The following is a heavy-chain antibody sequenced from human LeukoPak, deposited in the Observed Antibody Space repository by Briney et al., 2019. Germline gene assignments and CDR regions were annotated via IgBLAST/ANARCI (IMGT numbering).Heavy chain of an antibody. J-gene: IGHJ4*02. CDR1: GFSFSTYS. D-gene: IGHD2/OR15-2a*01. CDR2: INSDGSWT. CDR3: VSFYETY. V-gene: IGHV3-74*01. Sequence: PGGSLRLSCAVSGFSFSTYSWNWVRQAPGKGLVWVSHINSDGSWTSYADSVKGRFTISKDNAKNTVYLQMNNLRAEDTAVYYCVSFYETYWGRGTLVTVSS.